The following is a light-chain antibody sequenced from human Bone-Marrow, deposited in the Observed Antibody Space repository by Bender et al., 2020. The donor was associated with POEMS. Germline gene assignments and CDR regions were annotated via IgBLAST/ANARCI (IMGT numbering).Light chain of an antibody. CDR1: SSDVGSYNL. CDR2: EGH. Sequence: QSALTQPASVSGSPGQSITISCSGTSSDVGSYNLVSWYQQHPGKAPQLLIFEGHKRPSGVSDRFSASKSGNTASLTISGLQAEDEADYYCCSYAGSSSLFGGGPKLPVL. J-gene: IGLJ2*01. CDR3: CSYAGSSSL. V-gene: IGLV2-23*01.